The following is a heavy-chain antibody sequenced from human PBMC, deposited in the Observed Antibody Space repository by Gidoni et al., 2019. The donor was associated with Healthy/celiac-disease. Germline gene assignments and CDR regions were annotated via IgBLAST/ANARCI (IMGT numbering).Heavy chain of an antibody. CDR3: ARHPSYSSGWYDYYYGMDV. J-gene: IGHJ6*02. Sequence: QLQLQESGPGLVKPSETLSPTCTVSGGSISSSSYYWGWIRQPPGKGLEWIGSIYYSGSTYYNPSLKSRVTISVDTSKNQFSLKLSSVTAADTAVYYCARHPSYSSGWYDYYYGMDVWGQGTTVTVSS. CDR2: IYYSGST. V-gene: IGHV4-39*01. D-gene: IGHD6-19*01. CDR1: GGSISSSSYY.